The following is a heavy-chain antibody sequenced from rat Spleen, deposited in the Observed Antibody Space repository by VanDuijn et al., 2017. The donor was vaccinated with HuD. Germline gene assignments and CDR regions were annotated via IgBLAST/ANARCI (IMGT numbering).Heavy chain of an antibody. Sequence: QIQLKESGPGLVQPSQTLSLTCTVSGFSLTSYGVTWVRQPPGKGLEWIAAISSGGSTYYNSALKSRLSISKDTSKSQVFLKMNSLQTEETATYYCARDENGYTYLWFAYWGQGTLVTVSS. J-gene: IGHJ3*01. D-gene: IGHD1-4*01. V-gene: IGHV2S8*01. CDR2: ISSGGST. CDR3: ARDENGYTYLWFAY. CDR1: GFSLTSYG.